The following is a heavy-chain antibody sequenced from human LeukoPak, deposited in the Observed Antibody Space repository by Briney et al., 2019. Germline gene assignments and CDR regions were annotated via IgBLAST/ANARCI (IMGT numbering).Heavy chain of an antibody. CDR2: IYYSGST. CDR3: ARATIFGVVEYYGMDV. J-gene: IGHJ6*02. V-gene: IGHV4-59*01. CDR1: GGSISSYY. D-gene: IGHD3-3*01. Sequence: SETLSLTCTASGGSISSYYWSWIRQPPGKGLEWIGYIYYSGSTNYNPSLKSRVTISVDTSKNQFSLKLSSVTAADTAVYYCARATIFGVVEYYGMDVWGQGTTVTVSS.